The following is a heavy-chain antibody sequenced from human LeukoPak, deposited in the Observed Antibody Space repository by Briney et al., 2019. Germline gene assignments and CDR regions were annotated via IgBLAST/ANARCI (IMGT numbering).Heavy chain of an antibody. CDR3: AGVGPWVIPDYYYYYMDV. CDR1: RFTFSSYS. CDR2: ISSSSSYI. J-gene: IGHJ6*03. D-gene: IGHD3-16*02. V-gene: IGHV3-21*01. Sequence: GGSLRLSCAASRFTFSSYSMNWVRQAPGKGRQWVSSISSSSSYIYYADSVKGRVTISRDNAKKSLYLQMNSLRAEDTAVYYCAGVGPWVIPDYYYYYMDVWGKGTTVTVSS.